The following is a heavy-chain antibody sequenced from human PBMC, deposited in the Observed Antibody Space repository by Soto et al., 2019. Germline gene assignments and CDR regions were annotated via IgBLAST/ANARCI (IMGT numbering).Heavy chain of an antibody. V-gene: IGHV1-69*06. CDR1: GGTFSSYA. J-gene: IGHJ6*02. CDR2: IIPIFGTA. Sequence: ASVKVSCKASGGTFSSYAISWVRQAPGQGLEWMGGIIPIFGTANYAQKFQGRVTITADKSTSTAYMELSSLRSEDTAVYYCARDGDTAMAPYGMDVWGQGTTVTVSS. CDR3: ARDGDTAMAPYGMDV. D-gene: IGHD5-18*01.